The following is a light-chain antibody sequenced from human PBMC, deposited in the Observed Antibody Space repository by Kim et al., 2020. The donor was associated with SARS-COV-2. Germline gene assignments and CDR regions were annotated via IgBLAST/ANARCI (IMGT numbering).Light chain of an antibody. CDR3: VLYLGNGISV. Sequence: QTVVTQEPSFSVSPGGTVTLTCGLNSGSVSTTYFPSWYQQTPGQSPRTLIFNTDTRSFGVSDRFSGSILGNKAALTITGAQADDESDYYYVLYLGNGISVFGGGTKVTVL. V-gene: IGLV8-61*01. J-gene: IGLJ3*02. CDR2: NTD. CDR1: SGSVSTTYF.